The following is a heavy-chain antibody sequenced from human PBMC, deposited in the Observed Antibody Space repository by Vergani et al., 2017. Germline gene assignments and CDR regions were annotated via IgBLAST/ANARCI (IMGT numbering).Heavy chain of an antibody. D-gene: IGHD3-3*01. CDR2: ISSSGSTI. CDR3: ARAVFSQTPFDY. J-gene: IGHJ4*02. Sequence: EVQLVESGGGLVQPGGSLRLSCAASGFTFSSYEMNWVRQAPGKGLEWVSYISSSGSTIYYADSVKGRFTISRDNAKNSLYLQMNSLRAEDTAVYYCARAVFSQTPFDYWGQGTLVTVSS. CDR1: GFTFSSYE. V-gene: IGHV3-48*03.